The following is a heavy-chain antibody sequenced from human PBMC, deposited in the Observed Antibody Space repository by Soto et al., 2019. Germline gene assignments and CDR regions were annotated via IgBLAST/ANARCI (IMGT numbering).Heavy chain of an antibody. CDR1: GGSIRGGDYY. V-gene: IGHV4-31*03. D-gene: IGHD3-10*01. CDR2: IFYSGNS. CDR3: ARLSSLYYNSDYGGYYFDY. Sequence: QVQLQESGPGLVKPSQTLSLTCTVSGGSIRGGDYYWSWIRQHPGKGLEWIGYIFYSGNSFYNPSLQSGVTISVDTSKNQFSLQLSSVTAADTAIYYCARLSSLYYNSDYGGYYFDYWGQGTLVSVSS. J-gene: IGHJ4*02.